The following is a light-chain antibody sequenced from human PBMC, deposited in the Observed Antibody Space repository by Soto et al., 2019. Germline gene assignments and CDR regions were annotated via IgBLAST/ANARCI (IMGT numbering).Light chain of an antibody. Sequence: QSALTQPASVSGSPGQSITISCTRSSSDVGDYNYVAWYQQHPDKAPKLMIFDVSSRPSGVSNRFSGSKSGSTASLTISGLQAEDEADYFCSSYSSSGTLYVFGTGTKVTVL. CDR3: SSYSSSGTLYV. CDR1: SSDVGDYNY. CDR2: DVS. V-gene: IGLV2-14*03. J-gene: IGLJ1*01.